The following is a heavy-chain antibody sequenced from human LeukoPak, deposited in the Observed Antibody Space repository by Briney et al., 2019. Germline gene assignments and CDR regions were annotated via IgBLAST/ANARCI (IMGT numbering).Heavy chain of an antibody. V-gene: IGHV4-59*08. D-gene: IGHD3-9*01. Sequence: SETLSLTCTVSGGSISSYFWSWIRQPPGKGLEWIGYINYSGTSAYYPSLRGRVTISLDTSKNQFSLNLSSVTAADTAVYFCARRAYDLLTSYYCFDYWSRGTLVTVSS. CDR2: INYSGTS. J-gene: IGHJ4*02. CDR1: GGSISSYF. CDR3: ARRAYDLLTSYYCFDY.